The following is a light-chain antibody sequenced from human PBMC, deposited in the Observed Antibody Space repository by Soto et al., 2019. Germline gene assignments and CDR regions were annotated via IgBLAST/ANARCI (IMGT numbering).Light chain of an antibody. V-gene: IGLV4-69*01. CDR2: LNSDGSH. CDR1: SGHSSYA. J-gene: IGLJ3*02. Sequence: QPVLTQSPSASASLGASVKLTCTLSSGHSSYAIAWHQQQPEKGPRYLMKLNSDGSHSKGDGIPDRFSGSGSGAERYLTISSLQSEDEADYYCQTWGTGLWVFGGGTKLTVL. CDR3: QTWGTGLWV.